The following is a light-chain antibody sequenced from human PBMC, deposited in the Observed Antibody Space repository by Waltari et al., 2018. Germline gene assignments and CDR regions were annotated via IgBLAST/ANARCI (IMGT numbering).Light chain of an antibody. CDR3: QHYDNYPIT. Sequence: TCRASQNISSWLAWYQQKPGKAPNLLIYKASTLESGVPSRFSGSGSGTEFTLTISSLQPDDFATYYCQHYDNYPITFGQGTRLEIK. CDR1: QNISSW. J-gene: IGKJ5*01. V-gene: IGKV1-5*03. CDR2: KAS.